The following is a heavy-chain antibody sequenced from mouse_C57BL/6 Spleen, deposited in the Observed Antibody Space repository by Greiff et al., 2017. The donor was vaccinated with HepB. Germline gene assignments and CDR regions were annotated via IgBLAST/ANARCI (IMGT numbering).Heavy chain of an antibody. J-gene: IGHJ3*01. CDR2: IYPGDGET. CDR3: ARDYDGSAWFAY. CDR1: GYAFSSSW. D-gene: IGHD2-3*01. V-gene: IGHV1-82*01. Sequence: QVQLQQSGPELVKPGASVKISCKASGYAFSSSWMNWVKQRPGKGLECIGRIYPGDGETNYNGKFKGKATLTADKSSSTAYMQLSSLTSADSAVYFCARDYDGSAWFAYWGQGTLVTVSA.